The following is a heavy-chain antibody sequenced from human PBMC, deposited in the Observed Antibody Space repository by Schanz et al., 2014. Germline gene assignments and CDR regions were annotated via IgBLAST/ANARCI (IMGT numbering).Heavy chain of an antibody. CDR2: INHSGGT. CDR3: ELITLDRGVRNDY. D-gene: IGHD3-10*01. V-gene: IGHV4-34*01. J-gene: IGHJ4*02. CDR1: GGSSSDCY. Sequence: QVQLQQWGAGLLKASETLSLTCAVYGGSSSDCYWSWIRQPPGKGLEWIGEINHSGGTNYNPSLKSRVTMSVDTSKNHFSLILTSVTAADTAVYYCELITLDRGVRNDYWGQGTLVSVSS.